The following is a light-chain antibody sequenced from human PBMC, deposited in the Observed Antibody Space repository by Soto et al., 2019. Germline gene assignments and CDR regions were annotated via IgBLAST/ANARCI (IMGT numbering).Light chain of an antibody. CDR1: STDVGAYNY. J-gene: IGLJ1*01. V-gene: IGLV2-14*01. CDR2: EVT. CDR3: ISYTGKSASYV. Sequence: QSVLAQPASVSGSPGQLITISCTGTSTDVGAYNYVAWYQQHPGKAPKLIIYEVTNRPSGVSYRFSASKSGNTASLTISGLHSEDEADYYCISYTGKSASYVFGTGTKVTVL.